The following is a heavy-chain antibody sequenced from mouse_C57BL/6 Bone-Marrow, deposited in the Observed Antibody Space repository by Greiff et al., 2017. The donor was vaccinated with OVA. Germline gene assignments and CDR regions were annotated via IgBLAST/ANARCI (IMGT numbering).Heavy chain of an antibody. CDR3: ARDYSKPLYAMDY. V-gene: IGHV5-17*01. CDR1: GFTFSDYG. CDR2: ISSGSSTI. Sequence: EVQVVESGGGLVKPGGSLKLSCAASGFTFSDYGMHWVRQAPEKGLEWVAYISSGSSTIYYADTVKGRFTISRDNAKNTLFLQMTSLRSEDTAMYYCARDYSKPLYAMDYWGQGTSVTVSS. J-gene: IGHJ4*01. D-gene: IGHD2-5*01.